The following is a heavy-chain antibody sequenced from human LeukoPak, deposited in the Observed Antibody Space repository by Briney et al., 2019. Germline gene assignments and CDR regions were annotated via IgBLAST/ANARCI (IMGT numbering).Heavy chain of an antibody. CDR3: ARGRNRVPTYYFDS. CDR2: INHSGST. V-gene: IGHV4-34*01. Sequence: SETLSLTCAVYVGSFSGYYGSCIPQPPGKGLEWMGEINHSGSTNYNPSIKSRGTISVDTSKNQCSLKLSSVTAAATAVYYCARGRNRVPTYYFDSWGQGTLVTVSS. CDR1: VGSFSGYY. D-gene: IGHD2/OR15-2a*01. J-gene: IGHJ4*02.